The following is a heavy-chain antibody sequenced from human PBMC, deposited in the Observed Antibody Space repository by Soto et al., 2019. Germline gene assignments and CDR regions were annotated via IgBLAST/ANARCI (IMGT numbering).Heavy chain of an antibody. CDR1: GFTFSSYA. CDR2: ISGSGGST. CDR3: AKDGRIAAAGMDYYYGMDV. Sequence: GGSLRLSCAASGFTFSSYAMSWVRQAPGKGLEWVSAISGSGGSTYYADSVKGRFTISRDNSKNTLYLQMNSLRAEDTAVYYCAKDGRIAAAGMDYYYGMDVWGQGTTVTVSS. J-gene: IGHJ6*02. D-gene: IGHD6-13*01. V-gene: IGHV3-23*01.